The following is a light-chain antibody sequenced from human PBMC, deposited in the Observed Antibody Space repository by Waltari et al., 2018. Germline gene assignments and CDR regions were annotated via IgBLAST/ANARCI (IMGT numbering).Light chain of an antibody. CDR2: DVT. CDR1: SSDIGGYNY. V-gene: IGLV2-14*01. Sequence: QSALTQPASVSGSPGQSIPISCIGTSSDIGGYNYVSWYQQHPGKAPKVRIYDVTKRPSGVSNRFSGSKSGSTASLTISGLQAEDEADYYCSSYTSSNTWVFGGGTKLTVL. J-gene: IGLJ3*02. CDR3: SSYTSSNTWV.